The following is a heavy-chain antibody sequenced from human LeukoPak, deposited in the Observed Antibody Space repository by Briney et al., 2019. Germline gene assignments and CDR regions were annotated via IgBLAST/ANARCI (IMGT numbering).Heavy chain of an antibody. CDR2: IYWNDDK. CDR3: ARMRIPEGYY. CDR1: GFSLSTRGVG. D-gene: IGHD1-14*01. V-gene: IGHV2-5*01. J-gene: IGHJ4*02. Sequence: SGPTLVNPTQTLTLTCTFSGFSLSTRGVGVAWIRQPPGKALEWLALIYWNDDKRYRPSLKSRLTVIKDTSKNQVVLTMTNMDPVDTATYFCARMRIPEGYYWGQGTLVTVSS.